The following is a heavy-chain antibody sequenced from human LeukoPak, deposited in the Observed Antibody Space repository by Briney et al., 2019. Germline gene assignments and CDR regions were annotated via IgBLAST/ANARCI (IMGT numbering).Heavy chain of an antibody. CDR2: IYHSGST. Sequence: PSETLSLTCTVSGYSISSGYYWGWIRQPPGKGLEWIGSIYHSGSTYYNPSLKSRVTISVDTSKNQFSLKLSSVTAADTAVYYCARDPTSDYWGQGTLVTVSS. CDR3: ARDPTSDY. J-gene: IGHJ4*02. CDR1: GYSISSGYY. D-gene: IGHD6-6*01. V-gene: IGHV4-38-2*02.